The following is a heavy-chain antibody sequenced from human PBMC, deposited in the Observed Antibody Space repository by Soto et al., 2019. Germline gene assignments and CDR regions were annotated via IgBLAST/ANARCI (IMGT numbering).Heavy chain of an antibody. CDR2: ISGSGGST. D-gene: IGHD6-13*01. CDR3: AKDQGSSWYEIDY. Sequence: EVQLWESGGGLVQPGGSLRLSCAASGFTFSNYALTWVRQAPGKGLEWVSTISGSGGSTYYADSVKGRFTISRDNSKNTLYLQMNSLRAEDTAVYYCAKDQGSSWYEIDYWGQGTLVTVSS. V-gene: IGHV3-23*01. CDR1: GFTFSNYA. J-gene: IGHJ4*02.